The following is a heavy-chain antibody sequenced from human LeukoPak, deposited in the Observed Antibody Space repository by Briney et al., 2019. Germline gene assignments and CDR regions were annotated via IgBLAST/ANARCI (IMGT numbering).Heavy chain of an antibody. CDR3: AKEEYCSGGSCYSWGSSMDV. Sequence: GGSLRLPCAASGFTFSSYAMSWVRQAPGKGLEWVSAISGSGGSTYYADSVEGRFTISRDNSKNTLYLQMNSLRAEDTAVYYCAKEEYCSGGSCYSWGSSMDVWGQGTTVTVSS. D-gene: IGHD2-15*01. CDR2: ISGSGGST. J-gene: IGHJ6*02. V-gene: IGHV3-23*01. CDR1: GFTFSSYA.